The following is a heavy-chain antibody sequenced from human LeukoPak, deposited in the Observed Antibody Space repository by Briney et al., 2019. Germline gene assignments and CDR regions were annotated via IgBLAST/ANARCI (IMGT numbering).Heavy chain of an antibody. V-gene: IGHV1-69*05. J-gene: IGHJ3*02. CDR3: SREISSSWYESAFDI. D-gene: IGHD6-13*01. Sequence: SVKVSCKASGDTFSSYAISWVRQAPGQGLEWMGRIIPIFGTANYAQKFQGRVTITTDESTSTDYMELSSLRSEDTAVYYCSREISSSWYESAFDIWGQGTMVTVSS. CDR1: GDTFSSYA. CDR2: IIPIFGTA.